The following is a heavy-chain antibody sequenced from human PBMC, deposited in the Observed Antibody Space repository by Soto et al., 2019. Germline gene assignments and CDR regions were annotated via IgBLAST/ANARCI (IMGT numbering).Heavy chain of an antibody. D-gene: IGHD6-13*01. J-gene: IGHJ6*02. Sequence: SVKVSCKASGGTFSSYAISWVRQAPGQGLEWMGGIFPIFGTANYAQKFQGRVTITADESTSTAYMELSSLRSEDTAVYYCARDSAAAGREGYYYYGMDVWGQGTTVTVSS. V-gene: IGHV1-69*13. CDR2: IFPIFGTA. CDR3: ARDSAAAGREGYYYYGMDV. CDR1: GGTFSSYA.